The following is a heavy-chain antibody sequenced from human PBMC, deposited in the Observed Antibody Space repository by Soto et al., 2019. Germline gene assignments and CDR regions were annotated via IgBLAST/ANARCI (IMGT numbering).Heavy chain of an antibody. J-gene: IGHJ6*02. Sequence: PSETLSLTCTASGGSISSYYWSWIRQPPGKGLEWIGYIYYSGGTNYNPSLKSRVTISVDTSKNQFSLKLSSVTAADTAVYYCARRRRWEGMDVWGQGTTVTVSS. V-gene: IGHV4-59*08. D-gene: IGHD1-26*01. CDR3: ARRRRWEGMDV. CDR2: IYYSGGT. CDR1: GGSISSYY.